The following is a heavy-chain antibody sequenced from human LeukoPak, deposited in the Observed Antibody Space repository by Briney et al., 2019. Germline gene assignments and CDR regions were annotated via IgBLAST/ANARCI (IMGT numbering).Heavy chain of an antibody. J-gene: IGHJ4*02. CDR3: ARGGRGYVDY. Sequence: GGSLRLSCAASGFTFSSYAMSWVRQAPGKGLEWVSAISGSGGGTYYADSVKGRFTISRDNSKNSLYLQMNSLRAEDTAVYYCARGGRGYVDYWGQGTLVTVSS. V-gene: IGHV3-23*01. CDR1: GFTFSSYA. D-gene: IGHD1-26*01. CDR2: ISGSGGGT.